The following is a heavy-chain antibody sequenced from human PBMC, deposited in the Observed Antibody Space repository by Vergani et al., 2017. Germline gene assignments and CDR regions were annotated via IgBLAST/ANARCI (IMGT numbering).Heavy chain of an antibody. CDR1: GFTFDDYA. Sequence: EVQLVESGGGLVQPGRSLRLSCAASGFTFDDYAMHWVRQAPGKGLEWVSGISWNSGSIGYADSVKGRFTISRDNAKNSLYLQMNSLRAEDTALYYCTRDVKWELTTDYWGQGTLVTVSS. D-gene: IGHD1-26*01. CDR2: ISWNSGSI. J-gene: IGHJ4*02. V-gene: IGHV3-9*01. CDR3: TRDVKWELTTDY.